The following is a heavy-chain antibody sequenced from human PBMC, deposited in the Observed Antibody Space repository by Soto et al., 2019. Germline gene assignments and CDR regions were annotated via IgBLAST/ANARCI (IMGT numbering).Heavy chain of an antibody. Sequence: QVQLVESGGGVVQPGRSLRLSCAASGFTFSSYGMHLVRQAPGKGLEWVAVISYDGSNKYYADSVKGRFTISRDNSKNTLYLQMISLRAEDTAVYYCAKYRQLWFYYYYYGMDVWGQGTTVTVSS. CDR1: GFTFSSYG. V-gene: IGHV3-30*18. CDR2: ISYDGSNK. J-gene: IGHJ6*02. D-gene: IGHD5-18*01. CDR3: AKYRQLWFYYYYYGMDV.